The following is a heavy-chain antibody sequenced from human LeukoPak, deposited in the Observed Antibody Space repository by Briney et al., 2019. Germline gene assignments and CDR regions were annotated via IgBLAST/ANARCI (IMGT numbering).Heavy chain of an antibody. CDR3: ATYYYPSAFDY. CDR1: GGTFSSYA. Sequence: SVKVSCKASGGTFSSYAISWVRQAPGQGLEWMGGIIPIFGTANYAQKFQGRVTITADKSTSTAYMELSSLRSEDTAVYFCATYYYPSAFDYWGQGTLVTVSS. J-gene: IGHJ4*02. CDR2: IIPIFGTA. D-gene: IGHD3-10*01. V-gene: IGHV1-69*06.